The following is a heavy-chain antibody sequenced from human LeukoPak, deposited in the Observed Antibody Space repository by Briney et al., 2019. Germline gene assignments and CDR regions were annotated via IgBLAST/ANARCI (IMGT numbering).Heavy chain of an antibody. CDR1: GFSFSTYG. V-gene: IGHV3-48*02. CDR2: ISSSSGSV. D-gene: IGHD6-13*01. Sequence: PGRSLRLSCAASGFSFSTYGMNWVRQAPGKGLEWVSYISSSSGSVNYADSVKGRFTISRDNARNSLFLQMNSLRDEDTAVYYCSRGGSSRGDYWGQGTLVTVSS. J-gene: IGHJ4*02. CDR3: SRGGSSRGDY.